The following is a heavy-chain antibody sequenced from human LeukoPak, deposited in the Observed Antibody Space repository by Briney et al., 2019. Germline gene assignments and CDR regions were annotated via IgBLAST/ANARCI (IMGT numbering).Heavy chain of an antibody. Sequence: SSETLSLTCAVYGGSFSGYYWTWTRQTPGKGLEWIGEINHRGSTNYNPSLESRVTISVDTLKNHFSLDLTSVTAADTAVYYCASGGWYRGYWGQGTLVTVSS. J-gene: IGHJ4*02. V-gene: IGHV4-34*01. CDR2: INHRGST. CDR3: ASGGWYRGY. CDR1: GGSFSGYY. D-gene: IGHD2-15*01.